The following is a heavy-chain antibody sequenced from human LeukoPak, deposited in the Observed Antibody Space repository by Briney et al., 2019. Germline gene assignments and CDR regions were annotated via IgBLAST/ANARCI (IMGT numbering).Heavy chain of an antibody. CDR1: GFSFSVYE. Sequence: GGSLRLSCAASGFSFSVYEMHWVRQAPGKGLEWISDISSSGTTTYYADSVKGRFTISRDNAKNSLYLQMNSLRAEDTAVYYCARPPDYWGQGTLVTVSS. CDR3: ARPPDY. J-gene: IGHJ4*02. CDR2: ISSSGTTT. V-gene: IGHV3-48*03.